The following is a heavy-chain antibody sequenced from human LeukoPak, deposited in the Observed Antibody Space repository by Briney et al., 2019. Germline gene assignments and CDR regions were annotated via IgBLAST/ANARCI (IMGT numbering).Heavy chain of an antibody. V-gene: IGHV3-23*01. Sequence: GGSLRLSCAAAGFTFSSYAMSRVRQAPGKGLEWVSAISGSGGSTYYADSVKSRFTISRDNSKNTLYLQMNSLRAEDTAVYYCAKSLFDSSGYYYYFDYWGQGTLVTVSS. J-gene: IGHJ4*02. CDR2: ISGSGGST. D-gene: IGHD3-22*01. CDR1: GFTFSSYA. CDR3: AKSLFDSSGYYYYFDY.